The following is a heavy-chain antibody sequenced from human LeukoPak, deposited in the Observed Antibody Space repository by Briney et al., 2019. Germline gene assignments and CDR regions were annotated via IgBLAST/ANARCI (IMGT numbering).Heavy chain of an antibody. CDR2: ISGGGGST. J-gene: IGHJ3*02. D-gene: IGHD6-13*01. CDR3: AKETRRTAAAVDAFDI. V-gene: IGHV3-23*01. Sequence: PGGSLRLSCAASGFTFSSYAMSWVRQAPGKGLEWVSLISGGGGSTYYADSVKGRFTISRDNSKNTLYLQMNSLRAEDTAVYYCAKETRRTAAAVDAFDIWGQGTMVTVSS. CDR1: GFTFSSYA.